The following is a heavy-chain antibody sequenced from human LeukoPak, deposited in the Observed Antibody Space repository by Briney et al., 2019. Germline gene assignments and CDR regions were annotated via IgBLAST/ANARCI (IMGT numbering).Heavy chain of an antibody. D-gene: IGHD3-22*01. CDR2: IWYDGSNK. J-gene: IGHJ4*02. CDR3: ARSLYYYDSSSENFDY. CDR1: GFTFSSYG. Sequence: TGRSLRLSCAASGFTFSSYGMYWVRQAPGKGLEWVAVIWYDGSNKYYADSVKGRFTISRDNSKNTLYLQMNSLRAEDTAVYYCARSLYYYDSSSENFDYWGQGTLVTVSS. V-gene: IGHV3-33*01.